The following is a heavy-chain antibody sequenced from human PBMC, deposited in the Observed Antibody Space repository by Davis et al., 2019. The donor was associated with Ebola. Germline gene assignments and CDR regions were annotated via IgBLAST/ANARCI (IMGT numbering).Heavy chain of an antibody. CDR1: GFTFSSYA. D-gene: IGHD3-3*01. CDR2: ISGSGGST. V-gene: IGHV3-23*01. Sequence: GESLKISCAASGFTFSSYAMSWVRQAPGKGLEWVSAISGSGGSTYYADSVKGRFTISRDNAKNSLYLQMNSLRAEDTAVYYCASLGVVITFFDYWGQGTLVTVSS. J-gene: IGHJ4*02. CDR3: ASLGVVITFFDY.